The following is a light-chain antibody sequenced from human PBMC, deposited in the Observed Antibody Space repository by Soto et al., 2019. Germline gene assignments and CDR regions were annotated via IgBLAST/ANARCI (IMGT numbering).Light chain of an antibody. V-gene: IGLV2-14*01. CDR3: TSYTNSGTWV. J-gene: IGLJ3*02. CDR1: SRDVGGYNY. Sequence: QSALTQPASVSGSPGQSITISCAGTSRDVGGYNYVSWYQQHPDKAPKLMIYEVINRPSGVSNRFSGSKSGNTASLTISGLQAEDEADYYCTSYTNSGTWVFGGGTKLTVL. CDR2: EVI.